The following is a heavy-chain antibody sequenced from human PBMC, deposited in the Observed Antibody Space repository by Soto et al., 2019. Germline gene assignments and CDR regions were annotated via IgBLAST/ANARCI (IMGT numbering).Heavy chain of an antibody. J-gene: IGHJ5*02. CDR3: ARGRYCSGGSCYRPDLFDP. V-gene: IGHV1-18*01. CDR2: ISAYNGNT. CDR1: GYTFTSYG. D-gene: IGHD2-15*01. Sequence: GASVKVSCKASGYTFTSYGISWVRQAPGQGLEWMGWISAYNGNTNYAQKLQGRVTMTTDTSTSTAYMELRSLRSDDTAVYYCARGRYCSGGSCYRPDLFDPWGQGTLVTVSS.